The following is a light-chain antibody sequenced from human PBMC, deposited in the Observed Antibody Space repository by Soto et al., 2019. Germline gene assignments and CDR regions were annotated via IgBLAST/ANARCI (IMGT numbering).Light chain of an antibody. J-gene: IGKJ1*01. V-gene: IGKV3-20*01. CDR3: QQYGSSPTWT. Sequence: EIVLTQSPATLSLSPGERATLSCRASQSVSSSYLAWYQQKPDQAPRLLIYGASSRATGIPDRFSGSGSGTDFTLTISRLEPEDSAVYYCQQYGSSPTWTFGQGTKVDIK. CDR1: QSVSSSY. CDR2: GAS.